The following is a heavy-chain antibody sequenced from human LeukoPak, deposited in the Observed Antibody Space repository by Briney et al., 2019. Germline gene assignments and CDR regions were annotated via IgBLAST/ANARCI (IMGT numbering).Heavy chain of an antibody. CDR3: ARAYDFWSGRNWFDP. D-gene: IGHD3-3*01. CDR1: GGSISSSNYY. Sequence: SETLSLTCTVSGGSISSSNYYWGWIRQPPGKGLEWIGSIYYSIYYSGSTYYNPSLKSRVTISVDTSKSQFSLNLSSVTAADTAVYYCARAYDFWSGRNWFDPWGQGTLVIVSS. V-gene: IGHV4-39*01. J-gene: IGHJ5*02. CDR2: IYYSIYYSGST.